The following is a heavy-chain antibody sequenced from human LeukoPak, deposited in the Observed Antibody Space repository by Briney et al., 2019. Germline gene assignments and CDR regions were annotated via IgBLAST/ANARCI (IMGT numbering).Heavy chain of an antibody. CDR1: GGSINSYY. CDR3: GREPPNGTGSGSSSGTDVFDI. Sequence: PSETLSLTCTVSGGSINSYYWSWTRQPPGKGLGRIVYIYYSGSTNYNPSLKSPVTLSLDTSKNQFCMKQSSATAANTAAYFCGREPPNGTGSGSSSGTDVFDIWGQGTMVTVSS. V-gene: IGHV4-59*01. D-gene: IGHD6-6*01. CDR2: IYYSGST. J-gene: IGHJ3*02.